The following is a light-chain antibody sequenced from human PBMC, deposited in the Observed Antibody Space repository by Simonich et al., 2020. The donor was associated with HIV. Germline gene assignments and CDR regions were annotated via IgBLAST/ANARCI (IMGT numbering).Light chain of an antibody. CDR2: DAS. Sequence: EIVMTQSPATLSVSPGERATLSCRASQSVSSHLAWYQQKPGQSPRLLIYDASSRATGIPDRFSGSGSGTDFTLTISRLEPEDFAVYYCQQYGNSPMYTFGQGTRLEIK. CDR3: QQYGNSPMYT. V-gene: IGKV3-20*01. J-gene: IGKJ2*01. CDR1: QSVSSH.